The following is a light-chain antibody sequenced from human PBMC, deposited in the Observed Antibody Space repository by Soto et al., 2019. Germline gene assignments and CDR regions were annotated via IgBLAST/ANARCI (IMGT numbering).Light chain of an antibody. CDR3: NSYTTSSTYV. V-gene: IGLV2-14*03. Sequence: QSVLTQPASVSGSPGQSITISCTGTSSDVGGYNYVSWYQHHPGKAPKLMICDVSNRPSGVSNRFSGSKSGNTASLTISGLQADDEADYYCNSYTTSSTYVFGTGTKVTVL. CDR2: DVS. J-gene: IGLJ1*01. CDR1: SSDVGGYNY.